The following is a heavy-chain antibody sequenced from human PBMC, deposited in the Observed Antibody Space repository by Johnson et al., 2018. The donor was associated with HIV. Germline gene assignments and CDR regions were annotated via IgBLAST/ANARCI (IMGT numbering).Heavy chain of an antibody. D-gene: IGHD3-22*01. J-gene: IGHJ3*01. V-gene: IGHV3-66*03. CDR2: IYSGGTS. CDR1: GFTVSDNY. Sequence: DVQVVESGGGLIQPGGSLRLSCVASGFTVSDNYMSWVRQAPGKGLEWVSIIYSGGTSYYADSVRGRFTISRDDSKNTLYLEMNSLRSGDTAVYYCAKASSDSSGYADLWGQGTMVIVSS. CDR3: AKASSDSSGYADL.